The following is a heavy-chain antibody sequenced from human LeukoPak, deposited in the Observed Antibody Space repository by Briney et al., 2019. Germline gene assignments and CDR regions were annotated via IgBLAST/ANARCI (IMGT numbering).Heavy chain of an antibody. V-gene: IGHV3-23*01. CDR1: GFTFSNYA. CDR2: IWGTDDKT. CDR3: AKTQGYYDA. Sequence: QTGGSLRLSCVASGFTFSNYAMSWVRQAPGKGLELVSGIWGTDDKTVYGDAVKGRFTTSRDNSKNTLYLQMNSLRADDTAVYYCAKTQGYYDAWGQGALVTVSS. D-gene: IGHD2-15*01. J-gene: IGHJ5*02.